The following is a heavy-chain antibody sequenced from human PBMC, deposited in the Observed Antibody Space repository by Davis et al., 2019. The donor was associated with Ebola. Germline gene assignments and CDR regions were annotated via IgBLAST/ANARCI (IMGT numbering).Heavy chain of an antibody. Sequence: SETLSLTCTASGGSISSYYWSWIRQPPGKGLEWIGYIYYSGSTNYNPSLKSRVTISVDTSKNQFSLKLSSVTAADTAVYYCARGLTGTLYYYYGMDVWGQGTTVTVSS. J-gene: IGHJ6*02. CDR1: GGSISSYY. V-gene: IGHV4-59*01. CDR3: ARGLTGTLYYYYGMDV. D-gene: IGHD1-20*01. CDR2: IYYSGST.